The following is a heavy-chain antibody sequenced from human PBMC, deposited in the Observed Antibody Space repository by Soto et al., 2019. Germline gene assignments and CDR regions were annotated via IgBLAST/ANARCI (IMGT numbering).Heavy chain of an antibody. CDR3: ARGDNDY. J-gene: IGHJ4*02. Sequence: GASVKVSCKASGYSFTNYYVQWVRQAPGQGLEWMGVIHPGGGHTTYSQRFQDRVTMTRDTFTSTIYMELSGLRSEDTAVYYCARGDNDYWGQGTLVTVSS. CDR1: GYSFTNYY. CDR2: IHPGGGHT. V-gene: IGHV1-46*01.